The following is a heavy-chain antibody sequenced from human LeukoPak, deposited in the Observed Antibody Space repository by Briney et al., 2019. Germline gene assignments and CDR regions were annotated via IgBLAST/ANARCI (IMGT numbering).Heavy chain of an antibody. Sequence: SVKVSCKASGGTFSSYAISWVRQAPGQRLEWMGGIIPIFGTANYAQKFQGRGTITAAEATSTAYMELSSLRSEDTAVYYCARGEDCSSTSCYTPPSRNWFDPWGQGTLVTVSS. CDR3: ARGEDCSSTSCYTPPSRNWFDP. CDR1: GGTFSSYA. V-gene: IGHV1-69*13. D-gene: IGHD2-2*02. CDR2: IIPIFGTA. J-gene: IGHJ5*02.